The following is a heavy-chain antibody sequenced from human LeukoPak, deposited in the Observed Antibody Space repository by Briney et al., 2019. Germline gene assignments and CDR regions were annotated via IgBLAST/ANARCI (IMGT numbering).Heavy chain of an antibody. CDR3: ASLVSSDGFDY. V-gene: IGHV4-34*01. Sequence: PSETLSLTCAVYGGSFSGYYWSWIRQPPGKGLEWIGEINHSGSTNYNPSLKSRVTISVDTSKNQFSLKLSSVTAADTAVYYCASLVSSDGFDYWGQGTLVTVSS. D-gene: IGHD5/OR15-5a*01. J-gene: IGHJ4*02. CDR2: INHSGST. CDR1: GGSFSGYY.